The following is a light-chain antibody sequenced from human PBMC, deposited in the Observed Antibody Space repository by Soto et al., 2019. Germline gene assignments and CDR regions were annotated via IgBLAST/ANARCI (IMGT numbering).Light chain of an antibody. CDR1: VLAKKY. CDR2: KDS. CDR3: YSAADNTLV. J-gene: IGLJ3*02. Sequence: SYELTQPSSVSVSPGQTARITCSGDVLAKKYARWFQQKPGQAPVLVISKDSERPSGIPERFSGYSSGTTVTLTISGAQVEDEADYYCYSAADNTLVFDGGTKVTVL. V-gene: IGLV3-27*01.